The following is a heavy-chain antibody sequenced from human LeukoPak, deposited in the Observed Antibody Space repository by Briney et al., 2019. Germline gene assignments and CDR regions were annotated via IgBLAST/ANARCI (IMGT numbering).Heavy chain of an antibody. CDR1: GFTFNSYV. V-gene: IGHV3-23*01. CDR3: AKDLVSGDWYWRGFDS. CDR2: ICGSGART. D-gene: IGHD6-19*01. Sequence: GGSLRLSCAASGFTFNSYVMSWGRQAPGKGLEWVSAICGSGARTYYADSVRGRFTISRDNSKNTVYLQLNSLRGEDTAVYYCAKDLVSGDWYWRGFDSWGQGTLVTVSS. J-gene: IGHJ4*02.